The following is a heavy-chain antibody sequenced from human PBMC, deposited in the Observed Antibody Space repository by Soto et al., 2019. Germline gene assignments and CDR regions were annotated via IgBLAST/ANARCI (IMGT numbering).Heavy chain of an antibody. CDR3: ARVPTMVRGAQRNYYYYYYMDV. CDR1: GFTLSWYW. CDR2: IKQDGSEK. V-gene: IGHV3-7*02. Sequence: GGSPRISFAAPGFTLSWYWMRWGRQGPGEGRGWGANIKQDGSEKYYVDSVKARFTISRDNAKNSLYVQMNSLRAEDTAVYYCARVPTMVRGAQRNYYYYYYMDVWGKGTTVTVSS. J-gene: IGHJ6*03. D-gene: IGHD3-10*01.